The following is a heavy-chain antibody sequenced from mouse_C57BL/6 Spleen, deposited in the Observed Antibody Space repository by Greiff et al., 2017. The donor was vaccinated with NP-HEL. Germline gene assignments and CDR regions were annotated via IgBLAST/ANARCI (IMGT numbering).Heavy chain of an antibody. CDR1: GFTFSDYY. V-gene: IGHV5-16*01. CDR2: INYDGSST. D-gene: IGHD2-5*01. Sequence: EVKVVESEGGLVQPGSSMKLSCTASGFTFSDYYMAWVRQVPEKGLEWVANINYDGSSTYYLDSLKSRFIISRDNAKNILYLQMSSLKSEDTATYYCARDRGYYSNYYAMDYWGQGTSVTVSS. CDR3: ARDRGYYSNYYAMDY. J-gene: IGHJ4*01.